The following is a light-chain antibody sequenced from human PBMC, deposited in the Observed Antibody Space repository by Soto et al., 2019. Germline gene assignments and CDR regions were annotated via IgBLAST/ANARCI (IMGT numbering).Light chain of an antibody. CDR3: QQLNSYPLT. Sequence: DIQLTQSPSFLSASVGDRVTITCRASRGISSYLAWYQHKPGKAPKLLIYAASTLQSGVPSRFSGSGSGTEFTLTISSLQPEDFATYYCQQLNSYPLTFGGGTKVEIK. CDR2: AAS. J-gene: IGKJ4*01. V-gene: IGKV1-9*01. CDR1: RGISSY.